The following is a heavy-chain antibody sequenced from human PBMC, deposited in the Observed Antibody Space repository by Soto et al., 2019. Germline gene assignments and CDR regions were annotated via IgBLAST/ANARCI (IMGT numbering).Heavy chain of an antibody. CDR2: IIPMFGIA. CDR3: ARGYGDSHDY. CDR1: GGTFSSYT. J-gene: IGHJ4*02. V-gene: IGHV1-69*02. Sequence: QVQLVQSGAEVKKTGSSVKVSCKASGGTFSSYTISWVRQAPGQGLEWMGRIIPMFGIANYAQKFQGRVTITAYKATSTAYRELSSLRSEDTAVYYGARGYGDSHDYWGQGTLVTVSS. D-gene: IGHD4-17*01.